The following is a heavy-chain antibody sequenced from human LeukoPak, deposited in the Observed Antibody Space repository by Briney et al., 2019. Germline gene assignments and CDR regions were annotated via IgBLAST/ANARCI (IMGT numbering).Heavy chain of an antibody. D-gene: IGHD3-10*01. CDR1: GFTLSSYG. CDR2: LRYDGSTA. CDR3: ARARTGSYYSTFEH. J-gene: IGHJ1*01. V-gene: IGHV3-30*02. Sequence: GGSLRLSCAASGFTLSSYGMNWVRQAPGKGLDWVAFLRYDGSTAFYEDSVKGRFTISRDSSKNTLYLQMNSLTPADTAIYYCARARTGSYYSTFEHWGPGTLVSVSS.